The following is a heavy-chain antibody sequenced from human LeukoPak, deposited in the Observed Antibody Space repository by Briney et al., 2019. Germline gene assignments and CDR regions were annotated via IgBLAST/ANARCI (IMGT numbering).Heavy chain of an antibody. CDR2: ITSNGDST. J-gene: IGHJ4*02. CDR3: VKDQGEYSSSWYYFDN. Sequence: GGSLRLSCSTSGFIFSSYPMHWVRQPPGKGLEYVSGITSNGDSTNYADSGEGRFTISRDNSKNTQSLHMSSLRAEDTAVYYCVKDQGEYSSSWYYFDNWGQGTLVTVSS. V-gene: IGHV3-64D*06. CDR1: GFIFSSYP. D-gene: IGHD6-13*01.